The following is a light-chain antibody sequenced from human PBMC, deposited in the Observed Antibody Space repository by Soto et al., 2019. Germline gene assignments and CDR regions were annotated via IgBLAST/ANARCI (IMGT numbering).Light chain of an antibody. J-gene: IGKJ5*01. CDR2: DAS. Sequence: EIVLTQSPATPSLSPGERATLSCRASQSVSNCVAWYQQKPGQAPRRIIYDASSRAPGIPSRFSGSGSGTDFTLPISSLEPEDLAVYYCQQCSNWPPITFGQGTRLEIK. V-gene: IGKV3-11*01. CDR1: QSVSNC. CDR3: QQCSNWPPIT.